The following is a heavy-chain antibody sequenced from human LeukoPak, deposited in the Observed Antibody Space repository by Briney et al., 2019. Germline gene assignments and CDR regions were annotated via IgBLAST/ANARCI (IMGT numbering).Heavy chain of an antibody. J-gene: IGHJ6*02. D-gene: IGHD3-10*01. Sequence: GGSLRLSCAPSGFTFSSYWMTWVRQAPGKGLEWVPNANPEGSEKFYVDAVKGRSAISRDNTKNSLSLQMNSLRAEDTAVYYCVRWSGGSGSWVMDVWGQGTTVIVSS. CDR3: VRWSGGSGSWVMDV. CDR1: GFTFSSYW. CDR2: ANPEGSEK. V-gene: IGHV3-7*04.